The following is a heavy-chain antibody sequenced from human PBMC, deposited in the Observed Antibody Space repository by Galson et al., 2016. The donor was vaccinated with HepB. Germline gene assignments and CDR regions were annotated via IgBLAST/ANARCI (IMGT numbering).Heavy chain of an antibody. Sequence: SLRLSCAASGFTLSTYSMSWVRQAPGKGLEWVSSISRNSTYINFADSVKGRFTISRDNARKSLYLQMNNLRAEDTAVYYCARSYRGSGTYYAYWGQGTLVTVSS. CDR2: ISRNSTYI. CDR1: GFTLSTYS. V-gene: IGHV3-21*04. CDR3: ARSYRGSGTYYAY. D-gene: IGHD3-10*01. J-gene: IGHJ4*02.